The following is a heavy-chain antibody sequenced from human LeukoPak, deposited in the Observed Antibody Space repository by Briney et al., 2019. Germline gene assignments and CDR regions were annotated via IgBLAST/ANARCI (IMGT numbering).Heavy chain of an antibody. Sequence: GGSLRLSCAASGFTFSSYAMSWVRQAPGKGLEWVSGISGSGDSTYYADSVEGRFTISRDNSKNTLYLQMNSLRAEDTAIYYCAKASSGCLSCYFDYWGQGTLVSVSP. CDR2: ISGSGDST. V-gene: IGHV3-23*01. D-gene: IGHD6-19*01. CDR3: AKASSGCLSCYFDY. J-gene: IGHJ4*02. CDR1: GFTFSSYA.